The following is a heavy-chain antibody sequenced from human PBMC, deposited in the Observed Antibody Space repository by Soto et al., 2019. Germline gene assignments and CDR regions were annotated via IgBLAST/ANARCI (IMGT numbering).Heavy chain of an antibody. D-gene: IGHD2-2*01. CDR3: ARHIGYCSSTSCYGHRWFDP. Sequence: QVQLQESGPGLVKPSETLSLTCTVSGGSISSYYWSWIRQPPGKGLEWIGYIYYSGSTNYNPSLKSRVPISVDTSKNQLSLKLSSVTAADTAVYYCARHIGYCSSTSCYGHRWFDPWGQGTLVTVSS. J-gene: IGHJ5*02. V-gene: IGHV4-59*08. CDR2: IYYSGST. CDR1: GGSISSYY.